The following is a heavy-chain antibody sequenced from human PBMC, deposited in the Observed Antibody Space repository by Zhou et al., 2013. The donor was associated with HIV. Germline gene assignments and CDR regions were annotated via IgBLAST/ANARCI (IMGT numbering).Heavy chain of an antibody. CDR3: ARESVELDLRDEYYYYMDV. D-gene: IGHD1-1*01. V-gene: IGHV1-69*05. CDR2: IIPIFGTA. Sequence: QVQLVQSGAEVKKPGSSVKVSCKASGGTFSSYAISWVRQAPGQGLEWMGGIIPIFGTANYAQKFQGRVTITTDESTSTAYMELSSLRSEDTAVYYCARESVELDLRDEYYYYMDVWGKGTTVTVSS. CDR1: GGTFSSYA. J-gene: IGHJ6*03.